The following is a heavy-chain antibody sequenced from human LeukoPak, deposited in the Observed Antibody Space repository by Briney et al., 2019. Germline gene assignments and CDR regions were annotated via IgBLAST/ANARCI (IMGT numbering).Heavy chain of an antibody. Sequence: SETLSLTCTVSGGSISGSYWSWIRQPPGKGLEWIGSFYYSGNTNYNPSLKSRVTISVDTSKNQFSLNLSSVTAADTAVYYCARDPYRHNFFDPWGQGTLVTVSS. CDR1: GGSISGSY. CDR2: FYYSGNT. CDR3: ARDPYRHNFFDP. D-gene: IGHD1-26*01. J-gene: IGHJ5*02. V-gene: IGHV4-59*01.